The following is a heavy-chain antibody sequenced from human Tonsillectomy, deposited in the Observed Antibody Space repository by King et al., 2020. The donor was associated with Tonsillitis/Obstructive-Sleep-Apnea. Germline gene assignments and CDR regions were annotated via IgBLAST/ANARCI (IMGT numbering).Heavy chain of an antibody. J-gene: IGHJ6*03. CDR1: GYTFIRYG. Sequence: VQLVESGAEVKKPGASVKVSCKASGYTFIRYGISWVRQAPGQGLEWMGWISAYNGNTNCAQKLQGRVTMTTDTSTSTAYMELRSLRSDDTAVYYCARWGEDFWSGYRGYMDVWGKGTTVTVSS. CDR3: ARWGEDFWSGYRGYMDV. V-gene: IGHV1-18*01. CDR2: ISAYNGNT. D-gene: IGHD3-3*01.